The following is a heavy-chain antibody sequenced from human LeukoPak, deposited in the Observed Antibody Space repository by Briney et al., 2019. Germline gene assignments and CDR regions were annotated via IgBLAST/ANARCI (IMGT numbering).Heavy chain of an antibody. CDR2: ISGSGGST. D-gene: IGHD1-26*01. CDR1: RFTFSTYA. V-gene: IGHV3-23*01. J-gene: IGHJ3*02. Sequence: GGSLRLSCAASRFTFSTYAMSWVRQAPGKGLEWVSTISGSGGSTFYADSVKGRFTISRDNSKNTLFLHMNSLRAEDTALYYCAKGVSGSYYSYTFDIWGQGTMVTVSS. CDR3: AKGVSGSYYSYTFDI.